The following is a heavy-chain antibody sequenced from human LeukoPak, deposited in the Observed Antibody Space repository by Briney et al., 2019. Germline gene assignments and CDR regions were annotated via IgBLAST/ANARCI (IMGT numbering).Heavy chain of an antibody. Sequence: GRSLRLSCAASGFTFDDYAMHWVRHAPGKGLEWVSGISWNSGSIGYADSVKGRFAISRDNAKNSLYLQMNSLRAEDTAVYYCAKGRGYCSSTSCSPDAFDIWGQGTMVTVSS. V-gene: IGHV3-9*01. D-gene: IGHD2-2*01. CDR2: ISWNSGSI. J-gene: IGHJ3*02. CDR3: AKGRGYCSSTSCSPDAFDI. CDR1: GFTFDDYA.